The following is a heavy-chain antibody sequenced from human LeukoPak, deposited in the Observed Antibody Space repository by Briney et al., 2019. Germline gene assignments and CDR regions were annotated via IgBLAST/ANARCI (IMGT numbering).Heavy chain of an antibody. D-gene: IGHD3-16*01. V-gene: IGHV3-74*01. CDR1: GFTVNSFW. J-gene: IGHJ4*02. CDR2: INSDGSTT. Sequence: GGSLRLSCVVSGFTVNSFWMHRVRQGPGKGLVWVSHINSDGSTTGYADSVKGRFTISRDTAKNTLYLEMNNVRAEDTAVYYCARGYNYRFEYWGQGVLVIVSS. CDR3: ARGYNYRFEY.